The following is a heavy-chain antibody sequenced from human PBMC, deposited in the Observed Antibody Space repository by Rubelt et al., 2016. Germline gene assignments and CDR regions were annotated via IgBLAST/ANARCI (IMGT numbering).Heavy chain of an antibody. V-gene: IGHV1-46*01. CDR2: INPSGGRT. Sequence: QVQLMQSGAELKTPGASVKVYCKASGYTFTSHYMHWVPQAPGQGLEWIGIINPSGGRTSYARTFQGGVTMTGGRATGTGYVGRSSVGSEDTAVYYWATRTVGVIGPHAFDIWGQGTMVTVSS. D-gene: IGHD3-10*01. CDR3: ATRTVGVIGPHAFDI. CDR1: GYTFTSHY. J-gene: IGHJ3*02.